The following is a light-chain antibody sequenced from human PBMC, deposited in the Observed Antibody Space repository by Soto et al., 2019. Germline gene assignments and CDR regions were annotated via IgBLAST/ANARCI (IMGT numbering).Light chain of an antibody. Sequence: QSALAQPASVSGSPGQSITISCTGTSSDVGGFDYVSWYQQRPGKVPKLIIHNVSNRPSGVSDRFSGSKSGNTASLTISGLQADDEADYYCSSYASTSFLVVFGGETQLTVL. CDR3: SSYASTSFLVV. J-gene: IGLJ3*02. CDR1: SSDVGGFDY. V-gene: IGLV2-14*01. CDR2: NVS.